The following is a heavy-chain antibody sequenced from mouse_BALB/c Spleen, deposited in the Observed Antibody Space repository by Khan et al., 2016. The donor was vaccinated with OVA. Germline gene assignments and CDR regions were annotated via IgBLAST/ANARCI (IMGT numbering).Heavy chain of an antibody. CDR1: GFSLNSYG. Sequence: VQLQESGPGLVAPSQSLSITCTVSGFSLNSYGVNWVRQPPGKGLEWLGVIWGDGSTNYHSALKSRLIISKDDSKSQVFLKLNSLQTDDTATYYCAKFTPDYYSMDYRGQGTSVTVSS. CDR3: AKFTPDYYSMDY. V-gene: IGHV2-3*01. CDR2: IWGDGST. D-gene: IGHD1-1*01. J-gene: IGHJ4*01.